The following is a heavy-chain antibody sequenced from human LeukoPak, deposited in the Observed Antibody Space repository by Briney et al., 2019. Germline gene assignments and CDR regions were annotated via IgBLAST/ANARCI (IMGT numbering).Heavy chain of an antibody. Sequence: ASVKVSCKASGYTFTGYYMHWLRQAPGQGLEWMGWINPNSGGTNYAQKFQGRVTMTRDTSISTAYMELSRLRSDDTAVYYCARGLLVPAAPFDYWGQGTLVTVSS. CDR2: INPNSGGT. CDR1: GYTFTGYY. CDR3: ARGLLVPAAPFDY. V-gene: IGHV1-2*02. J-gene: IGHJ4*02. D-gene: IGHD2-2*01.